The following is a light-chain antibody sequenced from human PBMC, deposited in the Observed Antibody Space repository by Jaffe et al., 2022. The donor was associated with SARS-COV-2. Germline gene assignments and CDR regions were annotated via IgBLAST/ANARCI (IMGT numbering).Light chain of an antibody. CDR3: QQYYNWPRT. CDR1: QSVTNN. J-gene: IGKJ1*01. V-gene: IGKV3-15*01. CDR2: GAS. Sequence: EIVMTQSPATLSVSPGERATLSCRASQSVTNNLAWYQQKPGQAPRLLFYGASTRAAGIPARFSGSGSGTDFTLTISSLQSEDFAVYYCQQYYNWPRTFGQGTKVEIK.